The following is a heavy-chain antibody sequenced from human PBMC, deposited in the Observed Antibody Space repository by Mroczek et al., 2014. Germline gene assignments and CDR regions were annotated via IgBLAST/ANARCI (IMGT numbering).Heavy chain of an antibody. CDR3: ARYSSGYYPIDY. Sequence: QVQLVQSGPGLVKPSQTLSLTCTVSGGSISSGGYYWSWIRQHPGKGLEWIGYIYYSGSTYYNPSLKSRVTISVDTSKNQFSLKLSSVTAADTAVYYCARYSSGYYPIDYWGQGTLVTVSS. D-gene: IGHD3-22*01. CDR2: IYYSGST. CDR1: GGSISSGGYY. V-gene: IGHV4-31*03. J-gene: IGHJ4*02.